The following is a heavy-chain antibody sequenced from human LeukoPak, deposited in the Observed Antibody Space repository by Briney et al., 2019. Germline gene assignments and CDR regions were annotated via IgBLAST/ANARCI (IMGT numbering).Heavy chain of an antibody. CDR1: GFIVSSNY. D-gene: IGHD6-19*01. J-gene: IGHJ5*01. Sequence: GGSLRLSCAASGFIVSSNYMSWVRQAPGKGLEWVAYISYDGIYKNYTDSVKGRFTIARDNSKTTLYLQMISLRPEDSAVYFCAKDRSTGWYAGFDFWGQGTLVTVST. CDR2: ISYDGIYK. V-gene: IGHV3-30*18. CDR3: AKDRSTGWYAGFDF.